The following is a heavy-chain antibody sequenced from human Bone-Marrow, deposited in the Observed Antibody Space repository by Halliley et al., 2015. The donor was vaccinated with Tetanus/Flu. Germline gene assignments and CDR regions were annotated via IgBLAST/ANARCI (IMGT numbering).Heavy chain of an antibody. CDR3: AGSGDYYDSSGHYYFDY. D-gene: IGHD3-22*01. J-gene: IGHJ4*02. Sequence: EIYHTGKTNYNPSLKSRVSISVDTSKNQFSLKLSSVTAADTAVYYCAGSGDYYDSSGHYYFDYWGQGTLVTVSS. CDR2: IYHTGKT. V-gene: IGHV4-4*06.